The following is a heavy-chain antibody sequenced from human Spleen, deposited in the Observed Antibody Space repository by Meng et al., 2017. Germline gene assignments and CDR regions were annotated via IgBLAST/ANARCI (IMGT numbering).Heavy chain of an antibody. V-gene: IGHV4-31*01. Sequence: VHLQESGPGLVKPSQTLSLTCTGSGGSINSGDYYWSWIRQHPGKGLEWIGYIYYSGSTYYNPSLKSLVTISLDTSKNQFSLKLSSVTAADTAVYYCARDLSGYGWFDPWGQGTLVTVSS. D-gene: IGHD5-18*01. CDR1: GGSINSGDYY. CDR3: ARDLSGYGWFDP. CDR2: IYYSGST. J-gene: IGHJ5*02.